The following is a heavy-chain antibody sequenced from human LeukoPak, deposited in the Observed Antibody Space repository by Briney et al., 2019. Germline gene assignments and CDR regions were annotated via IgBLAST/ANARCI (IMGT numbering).Heavy chain of an antibody. CDR3: ARELDTAMVVY. J-gene: IGHJ4*02. V-gene: IGHV3-66*01. CDR1: GFTDRSNY. D-gene: IGHD5-18*01. CDR2: IYSGGST. Sequence: GGSLRLSCATSGFTDRSNYMNWVRQTPGKGLQWVSIIYSGGSTYYADSVRGRFIISRDDSKDTMYLQMNNLRAEDTAVYYCARELDTAMVVYWGQGTLVTVSS.